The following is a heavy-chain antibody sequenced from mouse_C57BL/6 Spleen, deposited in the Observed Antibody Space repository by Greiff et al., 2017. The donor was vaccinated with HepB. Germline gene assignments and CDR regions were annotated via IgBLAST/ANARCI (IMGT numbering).Heavy chain of an antibody. CDR2: IDPETGGT. V-gene: IGHV1-15*01. CDR3: TRETYYSNYPFAY. Sequence: VQLQQSGAELVRPGASVTLSCKASGYTFTDYEMHWVKQTPVHGLEWIGAIDPETGGTAYNQKFKGKAILTADKSSSTAYMELRSLTSEDSAVYYCTRETYYSNYPFAYWGQGTLVTVSA. J-gene: IGHJ3*01. CDR1: GYTFTDYE. D-gene: IGHD2-5*01.